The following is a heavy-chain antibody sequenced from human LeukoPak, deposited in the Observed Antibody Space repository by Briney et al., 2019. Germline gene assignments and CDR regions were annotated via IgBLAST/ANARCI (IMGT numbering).Heavy chain of an antibody. Sequence: KPSETLSLTCAVYGGSFSGYYWSWIRQPPGKGLEWIGEINHSGSTNYNPSLKSRVTIPVDTSKNQSSLKLSSVTAADTAVYYCARDSSGWQRRAFDIWGQGTMVTVSS. CDR3: ARDSSGWQRRAFDI. D-gene: IGHD6-19*01. V-gene: IGHV4-34*01. CDR1: GGSFSGYY. J-gene: IGHJ3*02. CDR2: INHSGST.